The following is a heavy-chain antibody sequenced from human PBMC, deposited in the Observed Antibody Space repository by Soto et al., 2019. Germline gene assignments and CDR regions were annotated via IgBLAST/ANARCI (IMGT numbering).Heavy chain of an antibody. Sequence: SETLSLTCSFSGYSISNSRFYLAWIRQPPGEGLEWIGSIYHTGNAYYNPSLKSRVTISVDTSKNQFSLKLTSVTAADAALYYCARDFFDSSDYTTNWFDPWGQGTLVTVSS. CDR1: GYSISNSRFY. V-gene: IGHV4-39*01. CDR3: ARDFFDSSDYTTNWFDP. J-gene: IGHJ5*02. D-gene: IGHD3-22*01. CDR2: IYHTGNA.